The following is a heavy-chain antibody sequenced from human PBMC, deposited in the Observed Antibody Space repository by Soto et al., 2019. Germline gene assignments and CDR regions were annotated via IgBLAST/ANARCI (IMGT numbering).Heavy chain of an antibody. CDR3: AKRRAVAVGWFYYYYCMDV. D-gene: IGHD6-19*01. Sequence: EVQLLESGGGLVQPGGSLRLSCAASGFTFSSYAMSWVRQAPGKGLEWVSAISGSGGSTYYADSVKGRFTISRDNSKNTLYLQMNRLRAEDTVVDYCAKRRAVAVGWFYYYYCMDVWGQGTTVTVSS. J-gene: IGHJ6*02. V-gene: IGHV3-23*01. CDR1: GFTFSSYA. CDR2: ISGSGGST.